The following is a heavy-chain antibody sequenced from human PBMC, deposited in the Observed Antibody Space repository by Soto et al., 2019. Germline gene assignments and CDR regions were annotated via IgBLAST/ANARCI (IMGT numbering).Heavy chain of an antibody. CDR2: ISGSGGST. CDR1: GFTFSSYA. CDR3: AKARAPYDILTGYDY. V-gene: IGHV3-23*01. Sequence: PGGSLRLSCAASGFTFSSYAMSWVRQAPGKGLEWVSAISGSGGSTYYADSVKGRFTISRDNSKNTLYLQMNSLRAEDTAVYYCAKARAPYDILTGYDYWGQGTLVTVSS. J-gene: IGHJ4*02. D-gene: IGHD3-9*01.